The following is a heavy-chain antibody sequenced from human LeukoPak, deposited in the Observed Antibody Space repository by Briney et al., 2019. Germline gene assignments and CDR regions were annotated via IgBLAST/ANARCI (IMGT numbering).Heavy chain of an antibody. CDR1: GFTFSYYS. J-gene: IGHJ4*02. V-gene: IGHV3-48*01. Sequence: GGSLRLSCAATGFTFSYYSMNWVRQAPGKGLEWISYSNTDGTISYADSVKGRFTISRDNSKNTLYLQINSLRAEDTAVYYCAKDLSWGLDYWGQGTLVTVSS. D-gene: IGHD7-27*01. CDR3: AKDLSWGLDY. CDR2: SNTDGTI.